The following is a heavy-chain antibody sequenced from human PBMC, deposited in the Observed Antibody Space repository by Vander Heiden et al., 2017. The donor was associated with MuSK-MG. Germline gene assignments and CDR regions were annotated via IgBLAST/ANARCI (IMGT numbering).Heavy chain of an antibody. V-gene: IGHV1-69*01. J-gene: IGHJ5*02. CDR1: GGTFSSSA. CDR2: IILIFGTA. Sequence: QVQLVQSGAEVKKPGSSVKVSCKASGGTFSSSAISWVRQAPGPGLEWMGGIILIFGTANYAQKFQVRGTITADESTSTAYMELSSLRSEETAVYYCARAPQPAAIGPHNWFDPWGQGTLVTVSS. D-gene: IGHD2-2*01. CDR3: ARAPQPAAIGPHNWFDP.